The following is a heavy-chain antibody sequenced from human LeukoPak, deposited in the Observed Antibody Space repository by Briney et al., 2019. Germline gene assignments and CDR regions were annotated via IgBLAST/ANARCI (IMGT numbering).Heavy chain of an antibody. CDR2: IKQDGSEK. J-gene: IGHJ3*02. CDR3: ARHLITMIVVDQGAFDI. Sequence: PGGSLRLSCAASGFTFSRYSMNWVRQAPGKGLEWVANIKQDGSEKCYVDSVKGRFTISRDNAKNSLYLQMNSLRAEDTAVYYCARHLITMIVVDQGAFDIWGQGTMVTVSS. V-gene: IGHV3-7*01. CDR1: GFTFSRYS. D-gene: IGHD3-22*01.